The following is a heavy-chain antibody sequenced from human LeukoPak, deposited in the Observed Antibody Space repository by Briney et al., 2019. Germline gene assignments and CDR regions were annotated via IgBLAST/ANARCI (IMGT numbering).Heavy chain of an antibody. J-gene: IGHJ4*02. CDR3: ARDVRDSSGFYLRAFDY. CDR2: IHYNGNT. D-gene: IGHD3-22*01. CDR1: GGSVRSFDNY. Sequence: SETLSLTCTVSGGSVRSFDNYWVWIRQPPGKGLEWIGGIHYNGNTYYYPSLKSRVTISVDTSKNQFSLRLSSVTAADTAVYYCARDVRDSSGFYLRAFDYWGQGTLVTVSS. V-gene: IGHV4-39*07.